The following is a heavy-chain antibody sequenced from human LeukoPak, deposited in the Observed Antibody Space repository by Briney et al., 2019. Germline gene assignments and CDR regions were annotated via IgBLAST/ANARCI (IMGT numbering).Heavy chain of an antibody. Sequence: SVKVFCKASGGTFSSYAISWVRQAPGQGLEWMGGIIPIFGTANYAQKFQGRVTITADESTSTAYMELSSLRSEDTAVYYCARNIVVVPAAIPYYYYYMDVWGKGTTVTVSS. CDR1: GGTFSSYA. V-gene: IGHV1-69*13. J-gene: IGHJ6*03. CDR3: ARNIVVVPAAIPYYYYYMDV. CDR2: IIPIFGTA. D-gene: IGHD2-2*02.